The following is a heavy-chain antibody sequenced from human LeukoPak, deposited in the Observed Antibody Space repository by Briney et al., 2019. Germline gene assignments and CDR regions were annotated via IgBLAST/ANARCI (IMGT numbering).Heavy chain of an antibody. D-gene: IGHD6-13*01. CDR3: ASLGAGGSTVDY. CDR2: IYYSGST. J-gene: IGHJ4*02. Sequence: PSETLSLTCTVSGGSISSSSYYWGWIRQPPGKGLEWIGSIYYSGSTYYNPSLKSRVTISVDTSNNQFSLKLSSVTAADTAVYYCASLGAGGSTVDYWGQGTLVTVSS. V-gene: IGHV4-39*01. CDR1: GGSISSSSYY.